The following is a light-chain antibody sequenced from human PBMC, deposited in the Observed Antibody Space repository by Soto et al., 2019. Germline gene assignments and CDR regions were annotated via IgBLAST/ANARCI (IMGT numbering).Light chain of an antibody. J-gene: IGKJ2*01. CDR2: DAS. CDR1: QSISRL. V-gene: IGKV3-15*01. CDR3: HQFNGLPPGT. Sequence: EIVLTLSPAILSVSPGERATLSCRASQSISRLLAWYQQKPVQAPRRLVSDASTRATGIPARFSGSGSGTEFTLTIRILQSEDFAIHYCHQFNGLPPGTFGQG.